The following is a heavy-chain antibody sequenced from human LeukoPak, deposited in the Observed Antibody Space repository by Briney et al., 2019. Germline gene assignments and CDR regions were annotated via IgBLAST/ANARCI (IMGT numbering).Heavy chain of an antibody. V-gene: IGHV3-23*01. Sequence: PGGSLRLSCAASGFTFSNYAMTWVRQAPGKGLEWVSSITNTGATTYYADSMKGRFTISRDNSKNTLYFQMNSLRVEDTAIYYCAKDRAGYSYGTFEAWGQGALVTVSS. CDR2: ITNTGATT. CDR1: GFTFSNYA. CDR3: AKDRAGYSYGTFEA. J-gene: IGHJ4*02. D-gene: IGHD5-18*01.